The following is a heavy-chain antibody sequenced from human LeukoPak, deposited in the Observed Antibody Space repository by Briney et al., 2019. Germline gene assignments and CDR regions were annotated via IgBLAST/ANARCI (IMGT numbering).Heavy chain of an antibody. CDR3: ARGGDIAAAPGFDY. V-gene: IGHV4-38-2*02. CDR1: GYSISSGYY. J-gene: IGHJ4*02. D-gene: IGHD6-13*01. CDR2: IYHSGST. Sequence: SETLSLTCTVSGYSISSGYYWGWIRQPPGKGLEWIGYIYHSGSTYYNPSLKSRVTISVDRSKNQFSLKLSSVTAADTAVYYCARGGDIAAAPGFDYWGQGTLVAVSS.